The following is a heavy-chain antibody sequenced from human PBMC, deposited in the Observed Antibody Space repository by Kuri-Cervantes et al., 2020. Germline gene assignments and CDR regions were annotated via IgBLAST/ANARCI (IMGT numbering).Heavy chain of an antibody. D-gene: IGHD4-17*01. J-gene: IGHJ4*02. CDR1: GGSISSSSYY. Sequence: GSLRLSCTVSGGSISSSSYYWGWIRQPPGKGLEWIGSIYYSGSTYYNPSLKSRVTISVDTSKNQFSLKLSSVTAADTAVHYCARGGTTVTDYYFDYWGQGALVTVSS. CDR3: ARGGTTVTDYYFDY. V-gene: IGHV4-39*01. CDR2: IYYSGST.